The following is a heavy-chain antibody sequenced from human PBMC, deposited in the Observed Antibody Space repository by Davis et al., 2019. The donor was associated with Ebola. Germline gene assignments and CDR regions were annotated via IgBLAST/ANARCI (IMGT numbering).Heavy chain of an antibody. CDR1: GGSISSSNYY. V-gene: IGHV4-39*01. D-gene: IGHD4-23*01. CDR3: ARHTSYGGKTWFDP. CDR2: INYSGNT. Sequence: GSLRLSCTVSGGSISSSNYYWGCIRQPPGKGLEWIGKINYSGNTYYNPSLRSRVTIYVDTSKNHFSLKLTSVTAADTALYYCARHTSYGGKTWFDPWGQGTLVTVSS. J-gene: IGHJ5*02.